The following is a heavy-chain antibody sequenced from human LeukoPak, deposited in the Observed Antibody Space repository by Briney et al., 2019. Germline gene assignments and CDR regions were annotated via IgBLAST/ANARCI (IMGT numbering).Heavy chain of an antibody. V-gene: IGHV1-18*01. D-gene: IGHD5-24*01. CDR2: ISPYNGNT. Sequence: VASVKVSCKASGYTFTTYGISWVRQAPGQGLVWLGWISPYNGNTNYAQNLQGRLTMTTDTSTNTAYMELRSLRSDDTAVYYCARLPGYNYNAAFDIWGQGTLVTVSS. J-gene: IGHJ3*02. CDR3: ARLPGYNYNAAFDI. CDR1: GYTFTTYG.